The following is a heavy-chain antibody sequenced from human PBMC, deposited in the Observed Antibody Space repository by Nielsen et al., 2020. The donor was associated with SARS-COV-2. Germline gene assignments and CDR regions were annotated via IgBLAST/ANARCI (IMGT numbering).Heavy chain of an antibody. CDR1: GDSISTRGYY. CDR2: YYSTGIT. V-gene: IGHV4-39*01. CDR3: ARGARN. D-gene: IGHD4/OR15-4a*01. J-gene: IGHJ4*02. Sequence: SETLSLTCIVSGDSISTRGYYWGWIRQSPGKGLEWIGSYYSTGITKYNPSFASRVSISVATSKTQFSLELTSVTAADTAVYYCARGARNWGQGALVTVAS.